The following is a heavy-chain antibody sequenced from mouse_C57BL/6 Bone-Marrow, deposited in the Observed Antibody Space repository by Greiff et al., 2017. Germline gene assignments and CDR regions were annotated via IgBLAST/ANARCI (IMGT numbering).Heavy chain of an antibody. V-gene: IGHV1-85*01. CDR2: IYPRDGST. CDR1: GYTFTGYD. D-gene: IGHD2-5*01. CDR3: ARQAYYSKNAMDY. Sequence: QVQLKESGPELVKPGASVKLSCKASGYTFTGYDINWVKQRPGQGLEWIGWIYPRDGSTRYNEKFKVKATLTVDTSSSTAYMELHSLTSEDSAVYFCARQAYYSKNAMDYWGQGTSVTVSS. J-gene: IGHJ4*01.